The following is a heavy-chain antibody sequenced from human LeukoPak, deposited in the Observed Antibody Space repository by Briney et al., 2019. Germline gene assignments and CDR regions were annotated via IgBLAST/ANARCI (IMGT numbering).Heavy chain of an antibody. CDR1: GFIFSGST. Sequence: PGGSLKLSCAASGFIFSGSTMHWVRQAPGKGLEWVGRIRSKANSYATAYAASVKGRFTISRDDSKNTAYLQMNSLKTEDTAVYYCVRDDYYDSSGYYYGGDYWGQGTLVTVSS. D-gene: IGHD3-22*01. J-gene: IGHJ4*02. CDR2: IRSKANSYAT. V-gene: IGHV3-73*01. CDR3: VRDDYYDSSGYYYGGDY.